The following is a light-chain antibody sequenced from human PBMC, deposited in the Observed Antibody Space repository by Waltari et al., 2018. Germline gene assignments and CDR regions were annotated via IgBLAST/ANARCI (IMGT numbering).Light chain of an antibody. CDR3: QQYYSAPIT. CDR2: SAS. Sequence: DIVMTQSPDSLAVSLGERATINCKSSQNILYSSNNKNYLAWFQQKPGQPPKLLIYSASTRESGGPERFSGSGSGTDFTLTINSLQAEDVAVYYCQQYYSAPITFGQGTRLEIK. V-gene: IGKV4-1*01. J-gene: IGKJ5*01. CDR1: QNILYSSNNKNY.